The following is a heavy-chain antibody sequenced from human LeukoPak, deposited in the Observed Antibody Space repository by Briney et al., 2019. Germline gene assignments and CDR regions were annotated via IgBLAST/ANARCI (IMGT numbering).Heavy chain of an antibody. Sequence: GGSLRLSCAASGFTFSNAWMSWVRQAPGKGLEWVGRIKSKTDGGTTDYAAPVKGRLTISRDDSKNTLNLQMNSLKTEDTAVYYCTAPRYYGSGSYYNRGDYFDYWGQGTLVTVSS. V-gene: IGHV3-15*01. CDR1: GFTFSNAW. J-gene: IGHJ4*02. CDR3: TAPRYYGSGSYYNRGDYFDY. D-gene: IGHD3-10*01. CDR2: IKSKTDGGTT.